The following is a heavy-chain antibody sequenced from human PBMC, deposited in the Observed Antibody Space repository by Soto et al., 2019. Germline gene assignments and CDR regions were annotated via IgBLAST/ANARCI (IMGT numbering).Heavy chain of an antibody. D-gene: IGHD2-15*01. J-gene: IGHJ4*02. Sequence: QVQLQESGPGLVKPSETLSVTCTVSGASISSHYWSWIRQPAGKGLEWIGRVYSSGSTTYSPSLKSRVTVSLDSSKNQFYLKLTSVTAADTALYCCARDLYLGYCSGGDCFALDYWGQGTLVTVS. V-gene: IGHV4-4*07. CDR1: GASISSHY. CDR2: VYSSGST. CDR3: ARDLYLGYCSGGDCFALDY.